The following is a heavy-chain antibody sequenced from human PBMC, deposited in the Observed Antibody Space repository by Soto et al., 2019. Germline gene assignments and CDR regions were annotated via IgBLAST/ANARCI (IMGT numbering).Heavy chain of an antibody. J-gene: IGHJ6*02. D-gene: IGHD5-12*01. Sequence: QVQLVQSGAEVKKPGSSVKVSCKASGGTFSSSAISWVRQAPGQGLEWMGGIMPVFRTPDYAQKFQGRVTITADXPXXXAXLELSSLTSEDTAVYYCARDKDRLQLGGNYYYIMDVWGQGTTVTVSS. CDR2: IMPVFRTP. CDR1: GGTFSSSA. CDR3: ARDKDRLQLGGNYYYIMDV. V-gene: IGHV1-69*12.